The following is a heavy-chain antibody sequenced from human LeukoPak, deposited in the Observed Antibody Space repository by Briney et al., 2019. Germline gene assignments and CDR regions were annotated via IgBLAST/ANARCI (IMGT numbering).Heavy chain of an antibody. CDR2: ISSSGSTI. D-gene: IGHD6-19*01. CDR1: GFTFSDYY. J-gene: IGHJ6*03. V-gene: IGHV3-11*04. CDR3: ARLYRDSSGWSYYYYMDV. Sequence: GGSLRLSCAASGFTFSDYYMSWIRQAPGKGLEWVSYISSSGSTIYYADSVKGRFTISRDNAKNSLYLQMNSLRAEDTAVYYCARLYRDSSGWSYYYYMDVWGKGTTVTVSS.